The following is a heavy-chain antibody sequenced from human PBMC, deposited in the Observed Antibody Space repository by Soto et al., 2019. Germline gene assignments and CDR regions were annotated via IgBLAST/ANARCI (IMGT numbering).Heavy chain of an antibody. CDR1: GYTFADYA. D-gene: IGHD3-3*01. CDR3: ARISSYDFWSGHYMGGAFDI. CDR2: INGGDGST. Sequence: ASVKVSCKASGYTFADYAIHWVRLAPGQSLEWMGWINGGDGSTKYSQNFQDRVTITRDTSATTAYMELSSLRSDDTAVYYCARISSYDFWSGHYMGGAFDIWGQGTMVTVSS. V-gene: IGHV1-3*01. J-gene: IGHJ3*02.